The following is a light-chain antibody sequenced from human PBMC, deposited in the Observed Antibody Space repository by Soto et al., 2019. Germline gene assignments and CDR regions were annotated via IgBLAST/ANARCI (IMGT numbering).Light chain of an antibody. J-gene: IGKJ4*01. V-gene: IGKV3-15*01. Sequence: EMVLTQSPATLSVSPGERITLSCRASRSISTNLAWYQQKPGQAPRLLIYGASTLATGVPPRFSGRGSGTEFTLTISSLQSEGFAVYYCQPHNNWPVVTFGGGTKVEIK. CDR2: GAS. CDR1: RSISTN. CDR3: QPHNNWPVVT.